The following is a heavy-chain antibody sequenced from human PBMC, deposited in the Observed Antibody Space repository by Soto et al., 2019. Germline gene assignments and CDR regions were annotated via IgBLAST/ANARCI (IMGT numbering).Heavy chain of an antibody. J-gene: IGHJ4*02. CDR1: GYTFTDYY. CDR3: ARSVSFITPRPDY. Sequence: ASVKVSCKASGYTFTDYYLHWVRQAPGQGLECMGWINPNNGDTNYAQKFQGRVTMTRDTSISTAYMEVSRLRSDDTAVYYCARSVSFITPRPDYWGQGTLVTVSS. V-gene: IGHV1-2*02. D-gene: IGHD6-6*01. CDR2: INPNNGDT.